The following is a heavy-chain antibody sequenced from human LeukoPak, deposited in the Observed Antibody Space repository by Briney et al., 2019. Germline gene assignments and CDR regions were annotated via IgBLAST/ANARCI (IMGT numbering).Heavy chain of an antibody. Sequence: ASVKVSCKASGGTFSSYAISWVRQAPGQGLEWMGGIIPIFGTANYAQKFQGRVTITADESTSTAYMELSSLRSEDTAVYYCAREDHIAVAGTGVLGDWGQGTLVTVSS. CDR3: AREDHIAVAGTGVLGD. D-gene: IGHD6-19*01. V-gene: IGHV1-69*13. CDR2: IIPIFGTA. J-gene: IGHJ4*02. CDR1: GGTFSSYA.